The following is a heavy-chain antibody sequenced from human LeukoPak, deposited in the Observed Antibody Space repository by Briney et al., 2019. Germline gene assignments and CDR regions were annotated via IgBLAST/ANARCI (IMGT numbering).Heavy chain of an antibody. CDR2: ISYDGSNE. CDR1: GFLFNTYA. Sequence: GRSLRLSCAASGFLFNTYAMHWVRQAPGKGLEWVAVISYDGSNESYAGSVEGRFTISRDNSKNTLYLQMISLGADDTAIYYCARDDYGMDVWGLGTAVTVSS. CDR3: ARDDYGMDV. J-gene: IGHJ6*02. V-gene: IGHV3-30-3*01.